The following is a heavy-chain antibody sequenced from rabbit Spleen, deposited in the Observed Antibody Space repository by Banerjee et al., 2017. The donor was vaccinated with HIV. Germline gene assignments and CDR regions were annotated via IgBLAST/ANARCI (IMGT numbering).Heavy chain of an antibody. D-gene: IGHD6-1*01. CDR3: ARRDAGVGYALNL. CDR2: IYTGSSDNT. J-gene: IGHJ4*01. Sequence: QSLEESGGDLVKPGASLTLTCTASGFSFSSGYYMCWVRQAPGKGLEWIACIYTGSSDNTFYASWAKGRFTISKTSSTTVTLQMTSLTVADTATYFCARRDAGVGYALNLWGQGTLVTVS. CDR1: GFSFSSGYY. V-gene: IGHV1S40*01.